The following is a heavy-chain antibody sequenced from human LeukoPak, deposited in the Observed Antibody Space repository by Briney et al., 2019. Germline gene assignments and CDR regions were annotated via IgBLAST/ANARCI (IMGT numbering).Heavy chain of an antibody. D-gene: IGHD1-7*01. V-gene: IGHV3-21*01. CDR1: GFTFSTYG. J-gene: IGHJ4*02. CDR2: ISTSSSYI. CDR3: ARDRDWNSGFDY. Sequence: GTLRLSCAASGFTFSTYGMSWVRQAPRKGLEWVSSISTSSSYIYYADSVKGRFTISRDNARSSLYLQMNSLRAEDTAVYYCARDRDWNSGFDYWGQGTLVTVSS.